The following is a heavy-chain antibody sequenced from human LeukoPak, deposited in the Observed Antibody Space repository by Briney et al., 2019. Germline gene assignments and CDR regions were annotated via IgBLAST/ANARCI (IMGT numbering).Heavy chain of an antibody. CDR1: GFSFSNFG. D-gene: IGHD4-17*01. CDR2: IDRSGSLT. J-gene: IGHJ4*02. Sequence: GGSLRLSCAASGFSFSNFGMNWVRQAPGKGLEWVSYIDRSGSLTGYADSVKGRFTISRDNAKNSLYLQMNSLRAEDTALYYCARDYDYGDYPGYWGQGTLVTVSS. CDR3: ARDYDYGDYPGY. V-gene: IGHV3-48*04.